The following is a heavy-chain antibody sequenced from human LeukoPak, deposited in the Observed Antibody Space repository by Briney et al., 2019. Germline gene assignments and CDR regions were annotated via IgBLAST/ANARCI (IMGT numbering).Heavy chain of an antibody. Sequence: PSETLSLTCTVSGGSFSSSTYCWGWIRQPPGKGLEWIGNIYYSENTYYNASLKSRATLSADTSRKQFSLKLTSVTAADTAVYYCARRRLGGYFDYWGLGILVTVSS. CDR2: IYYSENT. J-gene: IGHJ4*02. CDR3: ARRRLGGYFDY. CDR1: GGSFSSSTYC. V-gene: IGHV4-39*01. D-gene: IGHD3-10*01.